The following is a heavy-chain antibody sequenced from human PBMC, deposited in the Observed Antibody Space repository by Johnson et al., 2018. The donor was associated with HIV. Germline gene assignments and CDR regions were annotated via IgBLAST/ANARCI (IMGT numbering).Heavy chain of an antibody. CDR1: GFTFSNAW. Sequence: QVQLVESGGGLVKPGGSLRLSCAASGFTFSNAWMSWVRQAPGKGLEWVAFIRHDGSNEYYADSVKGRFTISRDKSKHSLYLQMNSLRAEDTAVYYCVRDGGASWYHAFDIWGQGTMVTVSS. V-gene: IGHV3-30*02. D-gene: IGHD6-13*01. CDR3: VRDGGASWYHAFDI. CDR2: IRHDGSNE. J-gene: IGHJ3*02.